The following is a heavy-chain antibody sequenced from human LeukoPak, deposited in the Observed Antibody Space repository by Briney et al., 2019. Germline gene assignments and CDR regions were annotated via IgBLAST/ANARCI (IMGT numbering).Heavy chain of an antibody. D-gene: IGHD5-24*01. CDR3: ARGRRWLQLKFYFDY. CDR1: GGSISSSSYY. J-gene: IGHJ4*02. V-gene: IGHV4-39*07. Sequence: SETLSLTCTVSGGSISSSSYYWGWIRQPPGKGLEWIGSIYYSGRTYYNPSLKSRVTISVDTSKNQFSLKLSSVAAADTAVYYCARGRRWLQLKFYFDYWGQGTLVTVSS. CDR2: IYYSGRT.